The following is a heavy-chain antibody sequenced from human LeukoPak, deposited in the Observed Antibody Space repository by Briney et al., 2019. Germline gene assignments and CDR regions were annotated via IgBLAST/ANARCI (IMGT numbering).Heavy chain of an antibody. CDR2: INAGNGNT. CDR1: GYTFTSYA. Sequence: ASVKVSCKASGYTFTSYAMHWVRQAPGQRLEWMGWINAGNGNTKYSQKFQGRVTITRDTSASTAYMELSSLRSEDTAVYYCARYKDHNWGSGGFDPWGQGTLVTVSS. D-gene: IGHD7-27*01. V-gene: IGHV1-3*01. CDR3: ARYKDHNWGSGGFDP. J-gene: IGHJ5*02.